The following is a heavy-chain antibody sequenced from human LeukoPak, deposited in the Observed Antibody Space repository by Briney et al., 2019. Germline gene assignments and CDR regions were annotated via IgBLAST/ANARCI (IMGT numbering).Heavy chain of an antibody. D-gene: IGHD1-26*01. J-gene: IGHJ4*02. CDR3: ARAVVGATGGAFGY. CDR2: IYHSGST. Sequence: PSETLSLTCTVSGYSISSGYYWGWIRQPPGKGLEWIGSIYHSGSTNYNPSLKSRVTISVDTSKNQFSLKLSSVTAADTAVYYCARAVVGATGGAFGYWGQGTLVTVSS. V-gene: IGHV4-38-2*02. CDR1: GYSISSGYY.